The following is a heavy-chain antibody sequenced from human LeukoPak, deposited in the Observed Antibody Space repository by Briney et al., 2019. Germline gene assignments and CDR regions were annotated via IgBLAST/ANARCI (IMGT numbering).Heavy chain of an antibody. CDR2: INADGSSA. CDR1: GFTFSSYA. D-gene: IGHD3-10*01. J-gene: IGHJ6*02. V-gene: IGHV3-74*01. Sequence: GGSLRLSCAASGFTFSSYAMSWVRQAPGKGLEWVSGINADGSSASYADSVKGRFTISRDNAKNTLYLQMNSLRAEDTAMYYCARDYGRSRDYGMDVWGQGTTVTVSS. CDR3: ARDYGRSRDYGMDV.